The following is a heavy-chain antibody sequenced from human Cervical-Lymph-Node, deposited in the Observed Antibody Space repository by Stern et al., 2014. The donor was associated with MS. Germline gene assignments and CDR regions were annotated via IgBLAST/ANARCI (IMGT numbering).Heavy chain of an antibody. CDR2: ISTDTGGA. CDR1: GYSFTAYF. J-gene: IGHJ4*02. D-gene: IGHD1-26*01. V-gene: IGHV1-2*02. CDR3: ARDRGSHSDY. Sequence: QVQLVQSGAEVKKPGASVKVSCKASGYSFTAYFIHWVRQAPGQGLEWMGWISTDTGGANDAQWFQGRINMTRDTSISPTYMELSRLRSDDTAVYYWARDRGSHSDYWGQGTLVTVSS.